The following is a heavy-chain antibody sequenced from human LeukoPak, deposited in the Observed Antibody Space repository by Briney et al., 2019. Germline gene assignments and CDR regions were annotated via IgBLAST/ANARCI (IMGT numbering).Heavy chain of an antibody. CDR2: ISSGGSPI. V-gene: IGHV3-48*04. CDR1: GFTITSWS. CDR3: TYLRTPYYNDKWVDP. Sequence: GGSLRLACAVSGFTITSWSMNWVRQAPGKGLEWLSYISSGGSPIYYADSVKGRFTISRDDAKNLVYLQMNSLRAEDTAVYYCTYLRTPYYNDKWVDPWGQGALVTVSS. D-gene: IGHD3/OR15-3a*01. J-gene: IGHJ5*02.